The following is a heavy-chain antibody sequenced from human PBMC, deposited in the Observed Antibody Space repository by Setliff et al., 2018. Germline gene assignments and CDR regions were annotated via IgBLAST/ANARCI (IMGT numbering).Heavy chain of an antibody. V-gene: IGHV4-39*01. CDR3: ARTGTYRYFDY. CDR1: GASISSGTYY. D-gene: IGHD1-1*01. Sequence: SETLSLTCTVSGASISSGTYYWGWIRQPPGKGLEWIGRIYYRGTTYSNASLASRLTMSVDTSKNQFSLKLTSVTAADTAVYYCARTGTYRYFDYWGQGTLGHRLL. J-gene: IGHJ4*02. CDR2: IYYRGTT.